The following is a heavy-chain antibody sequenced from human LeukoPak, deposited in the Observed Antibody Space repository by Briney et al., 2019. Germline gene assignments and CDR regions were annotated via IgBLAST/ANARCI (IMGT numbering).Heavy chain of an antibody. D-gene: IGHD5-24*01. V-gene: IGHV3-7*04. CDR2: IKQDGSKK. Sequence: GGSLRLSCVASGFPFSSYWMAWVRQAPGKGLEWVANIKQDGSKKSYVDSVKGRFTISRDNAKNSLYLQMNSLRAEDTAIYYCTRVGYIDEGIDYWGQGTLVTVSS. J-gene: IGHJ4*02. CDR1: GFPFSSYW. CDR3: TRVGYIDEGIDY.